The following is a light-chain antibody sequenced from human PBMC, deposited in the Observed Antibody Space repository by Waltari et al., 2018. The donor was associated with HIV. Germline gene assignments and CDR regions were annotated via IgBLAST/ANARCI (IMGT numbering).Light chain of an antibody. CDR1: NSNIGSNT. Sequence: QSVLTRPPSASGTPGQRVTIACSGSNSNIGSNTVTWSKQVPGTAPKLLIYNNYERPSGVPDRCSGSKSGSSASLAISGLQSEDDGDYYCAAWDGSLLGVLFGGGTKLTVL. CDR2: NNY. V-gene: IGLV1-44*01. J-gene: IGLJ2*01. CDR3: AAWDGSLLGVL.